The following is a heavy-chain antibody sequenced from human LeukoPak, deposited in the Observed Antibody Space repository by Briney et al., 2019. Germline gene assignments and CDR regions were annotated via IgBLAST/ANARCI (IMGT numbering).Heavy chain of an antibody. CDR1: GYTFNSYY. V-gene: IGHV1-2*02. CDR3: ARVYYYYDSSGILSLYFDY. J-gene: IGHJ4*02. D-gene: IGHD3-22*01. CDR2: VNPTSGCT. Sequence: GASVTVSCKTSGYTFNSYYMHWVRQAPGKGVEWVGWVNPTSGCTNSAQKFQCSVTMTMHTSISTAYMELSRLRSDDTAVYYCARVYYYYDSSGILSLYFDYWGQGTLVTVSS.